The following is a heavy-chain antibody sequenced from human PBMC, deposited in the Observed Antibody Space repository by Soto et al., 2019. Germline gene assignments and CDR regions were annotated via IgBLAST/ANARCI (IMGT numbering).Heavy chain of an antibody. J-gene: IGHJ6*03. D-gene: IGHD2-21*02. CDR3: ARDYTGRSDGSYYYYYMDV. CDR1: GFTFSSYS. V-gene: IGHV3-21*01. Sequence: GGSLRLSCAASGFTFSSYSMNWVRQAPGKGLEWVSSISSSSSYIYYADSVKGRFTISRDNAKNSLYLQMNSLRAEDTAVYYCARDYTGRSDGSYYYYYMDVWGKGTTVTVSS. CDR2: ISSSSSYI.